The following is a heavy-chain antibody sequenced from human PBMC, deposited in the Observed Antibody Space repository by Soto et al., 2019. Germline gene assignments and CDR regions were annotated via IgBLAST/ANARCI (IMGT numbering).Heavy chain of an antibody. CDR2: IKQDGSEK. V-gene: IGHV3-7*01. CDR3: AREFKAAAGTLAPNGPYYYYGMDV. CDR1: GFTSTSNW. Sequence: RXSCAAAGFTSTSNWMSWVLRAPGKGLEWVANIKQDGSEKYYVDSVKGRFTISRDNAKNSLYLQMNSLRAEDTAVYYCAREFKAAAGTLAPNGPYYYYGMDVWGQGTTVTVSS. D-gene: IGHD6-13*01. J-gene: IGHJ6*02.